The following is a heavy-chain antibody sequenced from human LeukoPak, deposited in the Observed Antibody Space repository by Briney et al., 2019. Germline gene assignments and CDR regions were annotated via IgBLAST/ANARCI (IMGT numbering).Heavy chain of an antibody. CDR1: GFTFSSYG. J-gene: IGHJ4*02. D-gene: IGHD3-22*01. CDR3: AKGGDFDSASYYSH. Sequence: PGGSLRLSCAASGFTFSSYGMHWVRQAPGKGLEWVAVISYDGSNKYYADSVKGRFTISRDNSKKTLHLRMNSLRAEDSAVYYCAKGGDFDSASYYSHWGQGILVTVSS. CDR2: ISYDGSNK. V-gene: IGHV3-30*18.